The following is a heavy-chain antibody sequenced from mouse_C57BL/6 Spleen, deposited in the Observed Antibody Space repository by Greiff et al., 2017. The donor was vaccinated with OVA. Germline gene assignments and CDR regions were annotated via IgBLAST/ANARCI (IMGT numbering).Heavy chain of an antibody. Sequence: DVMLVESGGGLVKPGGSLKLSCAASGFTFSDYGMHWVRQAPEKGLEWVAYISSGSSTIYYADTVKGRFTISRDNAKNTLFLQMTSLRSEDTAMYYCARPYDYDEGYYAMDYWGQGTSVTVSS. J-gene: IGHJ4*01. CDR1: GFTFSDYG. V-gene: IGHV5-17*01. D-gene: IGHD2-4*01. CDR2: ISSGSSTI. CDR3: ARPYDYDEGYYAMDY.